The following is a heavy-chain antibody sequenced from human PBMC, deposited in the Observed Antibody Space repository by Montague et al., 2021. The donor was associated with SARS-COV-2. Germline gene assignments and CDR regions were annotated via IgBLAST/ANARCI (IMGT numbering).Heavy chain of an antibody. CDR2: INHSGST. CDR3: ARGLLESLDY. J-gene: IGHJ4*02. Sequence: SKTLSLTCAVYGGSFSGYYWSWIRQPPGKGLEWIGEINHSGSTNYNPSLKSRVTISVDTSKNQFSLKLSSVTAADTAVYYCARGLLESLDYWGQGTLVTVSS. V-gene: IGHV4-34*01. CDR1: GGSFSGYY.